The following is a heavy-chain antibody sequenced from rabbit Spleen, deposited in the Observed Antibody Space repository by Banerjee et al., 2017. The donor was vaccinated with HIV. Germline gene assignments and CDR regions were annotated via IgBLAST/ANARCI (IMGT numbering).Heavy chain of an antibody. CDR2: IYAGSSGTI. D-gene: IGHD1-1*01. CDR3: ARDTATSFSTYGMDL. CDR1: GFSFSRGYR. Sequence: QEQLEASGGDMVKPEGSLTLTCTASGFSFSRGYRMGGVRPAPGKGLEWIACIYAGSSGTIYYARWAKGRFTISKTSSTTVTLQMTSLTAADTATYFCARDTATSFSTYGMDLWGPGTLVTVS. V-gene: IGHV1S45*01. J-gene: IGHJ6*01.